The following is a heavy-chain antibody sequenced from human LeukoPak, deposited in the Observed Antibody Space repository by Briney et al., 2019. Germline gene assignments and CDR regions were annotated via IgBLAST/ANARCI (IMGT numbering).Heavy chain of an antibody. CDR1: GFTVSSNY. CDR2: TIYDSGHT. Sequence: PGGSLRLSCAASGFTVSSNYMSWVRQAPGKGLDWIGSTIYDSGHTYYNPSLQSRVTVSVDTSKNQFSLKLSSVTAADTAVYYCARKGYFDWLSGEPHDYWGQGTLVTVSS. CDR3: ARKGYFDWLSGEPHDY. J-gene: IGHJ4*02. D-gene: IGHD3-9*01. V-gene: IGHV4-59*05.